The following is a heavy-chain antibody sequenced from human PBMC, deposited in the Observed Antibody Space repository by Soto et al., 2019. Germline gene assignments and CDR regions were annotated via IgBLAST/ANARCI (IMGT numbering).Heavy chain of an antibody. V-gene: IGHV1-8*02. Sequence: GASVKVSCKASGYTFTSYGISWVRQAPGEGLEWMGWISAYNGNTGYAQKFQGRVTMTRNTSISTAYMELSSLRSEDTTVYYCARGRQYDYYDFWSGPTDGWFDSWGQGTLVTVST. D-gene: IGHD3-3*01. CDR2: ISAYNGNT. CDR3: ARGRQYDYYDFWSGPTDGWFDS. J-gene: IGHJ5*01. CDR1: GYTFTSYG.